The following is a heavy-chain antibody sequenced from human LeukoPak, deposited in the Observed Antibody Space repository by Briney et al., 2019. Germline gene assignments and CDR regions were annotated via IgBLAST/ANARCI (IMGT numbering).Heavy chain of an antibody. D-gene: IGHD3/OR15-3a*01. Sequence: ASVKVSCTASGYTFTSHYMHWVRQAPGQGLEWMGIINPSGGSTSYAQKFQGRVTMTRDTSASTAYMGLSSLRSEDTAVYYCARAYLFGPVNGMDVWGQGTTVTVSS. CDR2: INPSGGST. CDR3: ARAYLFGPVNGMDV. J-gene: IGHJ6*02. CDR1: GYTFTSHY. V-gene: IGHV1-46*01.